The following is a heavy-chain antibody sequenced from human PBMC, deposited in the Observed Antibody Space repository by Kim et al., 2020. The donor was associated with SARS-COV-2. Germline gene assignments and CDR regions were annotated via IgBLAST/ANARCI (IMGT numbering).Heavy chain of an antibody. CDR1: GFTVSSNY. CDR2: IYSAGTT. V-gene: IGHV3-53*01. J-gene: IGHJ1*01. D-gene: IGHD3-10*01. Sequence: GGSLRLSCAASGFTVSSNYMSWVRQAPGKGLEWVSFIYSAGTTKYADSVKGRFAISRDNSKNTLYLQMNSLRAEDTAVYYCARRDQDYYQYWGQGTMVNVS. CDR3: ARRDQDYYQY.